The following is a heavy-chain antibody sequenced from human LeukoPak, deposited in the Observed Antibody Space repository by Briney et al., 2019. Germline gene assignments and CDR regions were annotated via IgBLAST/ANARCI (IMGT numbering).Heavy chain of an antibody. CDR3: ARIKTYYYDSSGGDDFDY. J-gene: IGHJ4*02. V-gene: IGHV4-4*07. CDR1: GGSISGYY. CDR2: IYTSGST. Sequence: SETLSLTCTVSGGSISGYYWSWIRQPAGKGLEWIGRIYTSGSTNYNPSLKSRVIMSVDTSKNQLSLKLSSVTAADTAVYYCARIKTYYYDSSGGDDFDYWGQGTLVTVSS. D-gene: IGHD3-22*01.